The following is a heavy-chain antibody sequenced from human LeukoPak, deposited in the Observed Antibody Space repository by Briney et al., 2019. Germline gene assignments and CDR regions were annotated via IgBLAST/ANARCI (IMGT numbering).Heavy chain of an antibody. CDR3: ARGGVFTPMAEFDY. CDR2: ISSGGSTI. Sequence: GGSLRLSCEASGFTCSDYYMSWIRQAPGKGLEWVSYISSGGSTIYYADSLKGRFTISRDTANNTLTLQMNSLRDEDTGVYYCARGGVFTPMAEFDYWGEGTLVSVSS. CDR1: GFTCSDYY. D-gene: IGHD1-26*01. V-gene: IGHV3-11*01. J-gene: IGHJ4*02.